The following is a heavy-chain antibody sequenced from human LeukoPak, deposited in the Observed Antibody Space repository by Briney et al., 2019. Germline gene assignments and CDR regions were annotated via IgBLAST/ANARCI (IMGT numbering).Heavy chain of an antibody. V-gene: IGHV3-48*03. D-gene: IGHD3-16*01. Sequence: GGSLRLSCAASGFTFSSYEMNWVRQAPGKGLEWVSDISSSGSTIYYADSVKGRFTISRDNAENSLYLQMNSLRVDDTAVYYCAREGGGVRPYYYYNGMDVWGKGTTVTVSS. J-gene: IGHJ6*04. CDR3: AREGGGVRPYYYYNGMDV. CDR2: ISSSGSTI. CDR1: GFTFSSYE.